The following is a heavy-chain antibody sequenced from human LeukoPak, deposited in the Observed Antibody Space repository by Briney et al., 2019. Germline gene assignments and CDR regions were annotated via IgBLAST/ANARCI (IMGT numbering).Heavy chain of an antibody. CDR1: GFTVSSNY. CDR2: IYSGGST. V-gene: IGHV3-53*01. D-gene: IGHD6-6*01. CDR3: ASGGRVWQLAVDV. J-gene: IGHJ6*04. Sequence: PGGSLRLSCAASGFTVSSNYMSWVRQAPGKGLEWVSVIYSGGSTYYADSVKGRFTISRDNSKNTLYLQMNSLRAEDTAVYYCASGGRVWQLAVDVWGKGTTVTVSS.